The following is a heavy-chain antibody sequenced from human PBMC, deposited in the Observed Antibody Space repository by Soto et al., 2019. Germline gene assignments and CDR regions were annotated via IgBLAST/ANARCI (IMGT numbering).Heavy chain of an antibody. CDR3: AHYSSTSSFDY. D-gene: IGHD6-13*01. Sequence: QITLKESGPTLVKPTQTFTLACTFSGFSLSTSGMGVGWIRQPPGKALEWLALIYWDDDKRYSPSLKSRLTINKDPSKNQVVLTMTNIDPGDTATYYCAHYSSTSSFDYWGQGTLVTVSS. CDR1: GFSLSTSGMG. V-gene: IGHV2-5*02. J-gene: IGHJ4*02. CDR2: IYWDDDK.